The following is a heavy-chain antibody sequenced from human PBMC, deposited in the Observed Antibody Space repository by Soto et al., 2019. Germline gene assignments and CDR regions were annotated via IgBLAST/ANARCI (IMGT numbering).Heavy chain of an antibody. CDR3: ARGQAQGPYLDY. V-gene: IGHV3-33*01. J-gene: IGHJ4*02. Sequence: PGESLKISCAASGFTFSSYGMHWVRQAPGKGLEWVAVIWYDGSNKYYADSVKGRFTISRDNSKNTLYLQMNSLRAEDTAVYYCARGQAQGPYLDYWGQGTLVTVSS. CDR1: GFTFSSYG. CDR2: IWYDGSNK.